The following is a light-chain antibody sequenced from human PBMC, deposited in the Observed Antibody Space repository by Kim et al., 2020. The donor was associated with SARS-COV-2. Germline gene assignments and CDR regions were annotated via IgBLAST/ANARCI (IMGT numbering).Light chain of an antibody. CDR3: QQYGSSLYT. V-gene: IGKV3-20*01. CDR1: QRVSSSY. CDR2: GAS. Sequence: LSPGERATPSCRASQRVSSSYLAWYQQKPGQAPRLLIYGASSRATGIPDRFSGSGSGTDFTLTISRLEPEDFAVYYCQQYGSSLYTFGQGTKLEI. J-gene: IGKJ2*01.